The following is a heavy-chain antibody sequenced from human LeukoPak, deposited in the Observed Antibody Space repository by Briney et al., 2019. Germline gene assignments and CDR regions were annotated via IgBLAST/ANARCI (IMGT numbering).Heavy chain of an antibody. D-gene: IGHD1-26*01. J-gene: IGHJ5*02. CDR2: IIPIFGTA. V-gene: IGHV1-69*05. CDR3: ARGYSGSYYGFWFDP. Sequence: ASVKVSCKASGGTFSSYAISWVRQAPGPGLEWMGGIIPIFGTANNAHKLQGRVTITTDESTSTAYMELSSLRSEDTAVYYCARGYSGSYYGFWFDPWGQGTLVTVSS. CDR1: GGTFSSYA.